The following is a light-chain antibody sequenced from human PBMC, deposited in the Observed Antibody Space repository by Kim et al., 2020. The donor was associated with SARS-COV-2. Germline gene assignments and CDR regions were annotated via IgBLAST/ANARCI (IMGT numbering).Light chain of an antibody. CDR3: LQHHTYPWT. V-gene: IGKV1-17*01. CDR2: AAS. J-gene: IGKJ1*01. CDR1: QGIRID. Sequence: DIQMTQSPSSLSASVGDRVTITCRASQGIRIDLAWYQQRPGRAPKRLIFAASSLQSGVPSRFSGSGSGTEFTLTISSLQPEDFAAYYSLQHHTYPWTFGQGTKVDIK.